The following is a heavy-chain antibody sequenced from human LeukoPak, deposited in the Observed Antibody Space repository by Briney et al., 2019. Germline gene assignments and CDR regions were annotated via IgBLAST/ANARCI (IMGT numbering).Heavy chain of an antibody. J-gene: IGHJ4*02. CDR3: ARGQWLPVFDF. Sequence: PSETLSLTCSVSGGFNTHYYWTWIRQPPGKELEWIGYIYHSGSTKYNPFLKSRVTISVDTSKNHFSLKLSSVTAADTAVYYCARGQWLPVFDFWGQGTLVTVSS. V-gene: IGHV4-59*01. D-gene: IGHD3-22*01. CDR2: IYHSGST. CDR1: GGFNTHYY.